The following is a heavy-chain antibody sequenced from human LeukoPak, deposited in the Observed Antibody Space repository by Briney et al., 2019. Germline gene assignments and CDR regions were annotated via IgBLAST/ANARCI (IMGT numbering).Heavy chain of an antibody. CDR3: ARSPREMATNNWYFDL. V-gene: IGHV4-59*01. D-gene: IGHD5-24*01. J-gene: IGHJ2*01. CDR1: GGSISSYY. CDR2: IYYSGST. Sequence: SETLSLTCTVSGGSISSYYWSWIRQPPGKGLEWIGYIYYSGSTNYNPSLKGRVTISVDTSKNQFSLKLSSVTAADTAVYYCARSPREMATNNWYFDLWGRGTLVTVSS.